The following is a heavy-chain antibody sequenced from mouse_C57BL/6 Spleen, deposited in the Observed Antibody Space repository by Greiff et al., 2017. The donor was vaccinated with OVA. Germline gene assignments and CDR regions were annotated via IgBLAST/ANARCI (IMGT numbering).Heavy chain of an antibody. CDR2: IDPSDSET. Sequence: QVQLQQPGAELVRPGSSVKLSCKASGYTFTSYWMHWVKQRPIQGLEWIGNIDPSDSETHYNQKFKDKATLTVDKSSSTAYMQLSSLTSEDSAVYYCARDYDRYLDYWGQGTTLTVSS. CDR3: ARDYDRYLDY. CDR1: GYTFTSYW. J-gene: IGHJ2*01. V-gene: IGHV1-52*01. D-gene: IGHD2-4*01.